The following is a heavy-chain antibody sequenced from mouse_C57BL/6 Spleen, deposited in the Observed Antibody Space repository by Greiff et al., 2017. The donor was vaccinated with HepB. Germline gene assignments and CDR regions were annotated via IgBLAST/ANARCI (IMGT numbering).Heavy chain of an antibody. CDR2: IYPGDGDT. Sequence: VKLMESGPELVKPGASVKISCKASGYAFSSSWMNWVKQRPGKGLEWIGRIYPGDGDTNYNGKFKGKATLTADKSSSTAYMQLSSLTSEDSAVYFCANYYGSLWGQGTTLTVSS. CDR3: ANYYGSL. V-gene: IGHV1-82*01. D-gene: IGHD1-1*01. CDR1: GYAFSSSW. J-gene: IGHJ2*01.